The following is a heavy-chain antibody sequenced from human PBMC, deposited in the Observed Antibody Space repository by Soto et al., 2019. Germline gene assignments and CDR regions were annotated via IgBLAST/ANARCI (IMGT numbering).Heavy chain of an antibody. D-gene: IGHD2-21*02. V-gene: IGHV1-69*01. CDR2: IIPIFNAA. CDR1: GGTFSSYT. CDR3: ARDEGGNSLAY. J-gene: IGHJ4*02. Sequence: QVQLVQSGAEVKKPGSSVKVSCKASGGTFSSYTISWVRQAPGQGLEWMGGIIPIFNAAKYAPKFQGRLTITADEPTSTAYMELSSLRSEDTAVYYCARDEGGNSLAYWGQGTLVIVSS.